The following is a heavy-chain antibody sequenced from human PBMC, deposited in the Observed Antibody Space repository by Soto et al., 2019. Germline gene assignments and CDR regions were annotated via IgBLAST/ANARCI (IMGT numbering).Heavy chain of an antibody. J-gene: IGHJ4*02. CDR1: GFIFKNYA. CDR3: VKIMGASEPAY. Sequence: HPGGSLRLSCSASGFIFKNYAMHWVRQAPGKGLECITGISSDGSRTHYADSVNGRFTISRDNSKNTVTLQMSSLRVEDTAVYYCVKIMGASEPAYWGQGTQVTVSS. CDR2: ISSDGSRT. D-gene: IGHD1-26*01. V-gene: IGHV3-64D*06.